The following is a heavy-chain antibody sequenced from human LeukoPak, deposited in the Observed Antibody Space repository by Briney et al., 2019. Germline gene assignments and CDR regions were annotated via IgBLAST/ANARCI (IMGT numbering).Heavy chain of an antibody. J-gene: IGHJ4*02. D-gene: IGHD2-8*01. CDR3: ARRRGMGSLDY. CDR2: IKQDGSEK. V-gene: IGHV3-7*03. CDR1: GFIFSNYA. Sequence: GGSLRLSCAASGFIFSNYAMHWVRQAPGKGLEWVANIKQDGSEKYYVDSVKGRFTISRDNAKNSLYLQMDSLRAEDTAMYYCARRRGMGSLDYWGQGTLVTASS.